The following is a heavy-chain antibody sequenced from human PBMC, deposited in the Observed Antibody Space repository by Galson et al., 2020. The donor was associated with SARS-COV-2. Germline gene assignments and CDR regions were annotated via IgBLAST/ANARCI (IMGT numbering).Heavy chain of an antibody. Sequence: GGSLRLSCAASGFSFNNYGMHWVRQAPGKGLEWVAVISYEGSIKYYADSLKGRFTISRDNSKNTLYLQMNSLRAEDTAVYYCAKATGYLRYLFDYWGQGTLVTVSS. V-gene: IGHV3-30*18. J-gene: IGHJ4*02. CDR2: ISYEGSIK. D-gene: IGHD3-9*01. CDR1: GFSFNNYG. CDR3: AKATGYLRYLFDY.